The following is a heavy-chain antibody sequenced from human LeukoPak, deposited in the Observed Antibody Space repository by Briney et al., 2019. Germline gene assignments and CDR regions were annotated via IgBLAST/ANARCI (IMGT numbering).Heavy chain of an antibody. Sequence: SETLSLTCTVSGYSISSGYYWGWIRQPPGKGLEWIGSIYHSGSTYYNPSLKSRVTISVDTSKNQFSLKLSSVTAADTAVYYCAREKVKTAMVTSPRKYYYYMDVWGKGTTVTVSS. CDR1: GYSISSGYY. D-gene: IGHD5-18*01. CDR3: AREKVKTAMVTSPRKYYYYMDV. CDR2: IYHSGST. J-gene: IGHJ6*03. V-gene: IGHV4-38-2*02.